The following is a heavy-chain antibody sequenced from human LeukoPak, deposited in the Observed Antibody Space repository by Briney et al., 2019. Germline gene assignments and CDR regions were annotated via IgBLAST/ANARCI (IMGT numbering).Heavy chain of an antibody. Sequence: PSETLSLTCTVSGGSISSYYWSWIRQPPGKGLEWIGYIYYSGSTNYNPSLKSRVTISVDTSKNQFSLKLSSVTAADTAVYYCARDETRWLVSYGMDVWGQGTTVTVSS. J-gene: IGHJ6*02. V-gene: IGHV4-59*12. D-gene: IGHD6-19*01. CDR1: GGSISSYY. CDR2: IYYSGST. CDR3: ARDETRWLVSYGMDV.